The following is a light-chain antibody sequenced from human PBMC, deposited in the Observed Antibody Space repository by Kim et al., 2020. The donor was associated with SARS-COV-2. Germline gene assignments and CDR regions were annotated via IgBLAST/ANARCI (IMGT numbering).Light chain of an antibody. Sequence: LTPGERATLSCRASQSISTYIVWYQQKSGQATRLLIYDAIDRATGSPARFSGSGFGTDFTLTISSLEPEDFTVYCCQRRAKWPLTFGGGTKVDIK. CDR1: QSISTY. J-gene: IGKJ4*01. V-gene: IGKV3-11*01. CDR3: QRRAKWPLT. CDR2: DAI.